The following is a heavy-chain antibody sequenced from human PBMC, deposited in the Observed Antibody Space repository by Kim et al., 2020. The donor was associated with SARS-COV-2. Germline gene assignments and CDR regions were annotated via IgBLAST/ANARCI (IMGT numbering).Heavy chain of an antibody. CDR1: GFTFSSYD. CDR3: AKEGRLGMYDYNGMDV. CDR2: ISYDGSNK. J-gene: IGHJ6*02. D-gene: IGHD3-22*01. Sequence: GGSLRLSCAASGFTFSSYDMHWVRQAPGKGLEWVAVISYDGSNKYYADSVKGRFTISRDNSKDTLYLQINTLRAEDTAVYYCAKEGRLGMYDYNGMDVWGQGTTVTVSS. V-gene: IGHV3-30*18.